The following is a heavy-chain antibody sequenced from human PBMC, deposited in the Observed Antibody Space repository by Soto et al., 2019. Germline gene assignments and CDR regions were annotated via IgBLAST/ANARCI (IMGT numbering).Heavy chain of an antibody. V-gene: IGHV3-33*01. CDR2: IWYDGTNK. Sequence: QVQLVESGGGVVQPGRSLRLSCAASGFTFNSYGMHWVRQAPGKGLEWVAVIWYDGTNKYYADSVKGRFTISRDNSNNTLYLQMNSLRAEDTAVYYCASRRGGGEPVFDYWGQGTLVTVSS. J-gene: IGHJ4*02. CDR3: ASRRGGGEPVFDY. CDR1: GFTFNSYG. D-gene: IGHD3-10*01.